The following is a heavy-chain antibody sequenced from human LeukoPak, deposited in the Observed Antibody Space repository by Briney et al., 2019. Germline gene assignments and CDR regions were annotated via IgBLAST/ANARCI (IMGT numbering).Heavy chain of an antibody. J-gene: IGHJ4*02. CDR1: SYSISSDYY. V-gene: IGHV4-38-2*01. CDR3: ARVTYYYDSTDYYGFFDY. D-gene: IGHD3-22*01. Sequence: PSETLSLTCGVSSYSISSDYYWGWIRQPPGKGLEWLGSIYHSGNTSYNPSLKSRVTISVDTSKNQFSLKLRSVAAADTAVYYCARVTYYYDSTDYYGFFDYWGQGTLVTVSS. CDR2: IYHSGNT.